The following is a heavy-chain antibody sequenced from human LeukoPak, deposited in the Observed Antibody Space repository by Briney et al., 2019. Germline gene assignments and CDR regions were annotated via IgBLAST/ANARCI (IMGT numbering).Heavy chain of an antibody. CDR1: GGSIISSSYY. CDR3: ARGTSFSITMVRGVIRPTGWFDP. V-gene: IGHV4-39*07. CDR2: MNHSGSA. D-gene: IGHD3-10*01. J-gene: IGHJ5*02. Sequence: SETLSLTCTVSGGSIISSSYYWTWIRQPPGKGLEWIGEMNHSGSANYNPSLKSRVTISVDTSKNQFSLKLSSVTAADTAMYYCARGTSFSITMVRGVIRPTGWFDPWGQGTLVTVSS.